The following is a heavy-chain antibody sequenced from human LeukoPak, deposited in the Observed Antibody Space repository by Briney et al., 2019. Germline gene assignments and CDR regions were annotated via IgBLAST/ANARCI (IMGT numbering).Heavy chain of an antibody. J-gene: IGHJ3*02. D-gene: IGHD3-22*01. Sequence: PGRSLRLSCAASGFSFDEYAMHWVRQAPGKGLEWVSALSWNSDDVGYAESVKGRFTVSRDNAKKSLYLQMNSLRPEDTALYYCVKDRSTIVVATGAFDIWGQGTMVTVSS. CDR2: LSWNSDDV. CDR3: VKDRSTIVVATGAFDI. V-gene: IGHV3-9*01. CDR1: GFSFDEYA.